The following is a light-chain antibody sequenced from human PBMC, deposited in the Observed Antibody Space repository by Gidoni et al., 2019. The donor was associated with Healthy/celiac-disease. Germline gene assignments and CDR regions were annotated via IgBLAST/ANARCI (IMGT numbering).Light chain of an antibody. J-gene: IGKJ4*01. CDR2: GAS. Sequence: PGERVTLSCRASQSVSSSYLTWYQQKPGQAPRLLIYGASTRATGIPARFSGSGSGTDFTLTISSLQPEDFAVYYCQQDYNCRTFXGXTKVEIK. V-gene: IGKV3D-7*01. CDR1: QSVSSSY. CDR3: QQDYNCRT.